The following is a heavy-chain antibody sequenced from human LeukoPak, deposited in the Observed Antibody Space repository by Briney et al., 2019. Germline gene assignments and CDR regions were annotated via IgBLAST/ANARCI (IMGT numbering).Heavy chain of an antibody. D-gene: IGHD6-13*01. V-gene: IGHV4-39*07. CDR3: ARAPQDGSSWYKRWFDP. Sequence: PSETLSLTCTVSGGSISSSSYYWGWIRQPPGKGLEWIGSIYYSGSTYYNPSLKSRVTISVDTSKNQFSLKLSSVTAADTAVYYCARAPQDGSSWYKRWFDPWGQGTLVTVSS. CDR1: GGSISSSSYY. CDR2: IYYSGST. J-gene: IGHJ5*02.